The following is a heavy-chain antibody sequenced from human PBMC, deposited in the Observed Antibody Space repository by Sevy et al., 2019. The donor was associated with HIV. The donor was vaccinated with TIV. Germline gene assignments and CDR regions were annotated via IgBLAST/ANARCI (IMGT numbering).Heavy chain of an antibody. V-gene: IGHV1-24*01. J-gene: IGHJ2*01. CDR3: ATRRNPGQGSSSSEYFDL. CDR2: FDPEDGET. D-gene: IGHD6-6*01. Sequence: GESLKISCKVSGYTLTELSMHWVRQAPGKGLEWMGGFDPEDGETIYARKFQGRVTMTEDTSTDTAYMELSSLRSEDTAVYYCATRRNPGQGSSSSEYFDLWGRSTLVTVSS. CDR1: GYTLTELS.